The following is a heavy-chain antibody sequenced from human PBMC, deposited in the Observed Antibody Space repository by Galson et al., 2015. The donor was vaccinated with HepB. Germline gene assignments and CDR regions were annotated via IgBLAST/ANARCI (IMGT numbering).Heavy chain of an antibody. CDR3: ARRPVLLWFGELSPDAFDI. CDR2: ISSSSSTI. J-gene: IGHJ3*02. Sequence: SLRLSCAASGFTFSSYSMNWVRQAPGKGLEWVSYISSSSSTIYYADSVKGRFTIPRDNAKNSLYLQMNSLRAEDTAVYYCARRPVLLWFGELSPDAFDIWGQGTMVTVSS. CDR1: GFTFSSYS. D-gene: IGHD3-10*01. V-gene: IGHV3-48*01.